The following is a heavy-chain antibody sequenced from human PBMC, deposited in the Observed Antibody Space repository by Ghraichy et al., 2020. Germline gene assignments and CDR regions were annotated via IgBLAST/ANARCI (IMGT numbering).Heavy chain of an antibody. J-gene: IGHJ4*02. V-gene: IGHV5-51*01. Sequence: GESLNISCKGSGYSFTSYWIGWVRQMPGKGLEWMGIIYPGDSDTRYSPSFQGQVTISADKSISTAYLEWSSLKASDTAMYHCARRRGVRGVINWGAHDYWGQGTLVTVSS. CDR2: IYPGDSDT. D-gene: IGHD3-10*01. CDR3: ARRRGVRGVINWGAHDY. CDR1: GYSFTSYW.